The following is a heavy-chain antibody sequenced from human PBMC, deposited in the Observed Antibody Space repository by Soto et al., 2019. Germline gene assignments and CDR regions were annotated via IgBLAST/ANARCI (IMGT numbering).Heavy chain of an antibody. CDR2: ISAYNGNT. Sequence: VSVKVSCKASGYTFTSYGISWVRQAPGQGLEWMGWISAYNGNTNYAQKLQGRVTMTTDTSTSTAYMELRSLRSDDTAVYYCAREWPRNSITMVRGVSWFDPWGQGTLVTVSS. CDR1: GYTFTSYG. D-gene: IGHD3-10*01. V-gene: IGHV1-18*01. CDR3: AREWPRNSITMVRGVSWFDP. J-gene: IGHJ5*02.